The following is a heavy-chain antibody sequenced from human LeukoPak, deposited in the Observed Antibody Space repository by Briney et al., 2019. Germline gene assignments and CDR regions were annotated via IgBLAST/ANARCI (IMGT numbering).Heavy chain of an antibody. CDR2: INAGNGNT. Sequence: ASVKVSCKASGGTFSSYAISWVRQAPGQGLEWMGWINAGNGNTKYSQKFQGRVTVTRDTSASTAYMELSSLRSEDTAVYYCARDFGYWNYADYWGQGTLVTVSS. V-gene: IGHV1-3*01. CDR3: ARDFGYWNYADY. J-gene: IGHJ4*02. CDR1: GGTFSSYA. D-gene: IGHD6-25*01.